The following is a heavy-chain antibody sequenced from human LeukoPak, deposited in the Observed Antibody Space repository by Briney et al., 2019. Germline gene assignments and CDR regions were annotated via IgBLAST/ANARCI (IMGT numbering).Heavy chain of an antibody. Sequence: PSETLSLTCTLSGGSISTYYWSWIRQPPGKGLEWIGYIYHSGSTNYNPSLKSRVTISVDTSKNQFSLKLSSVTAADTAVYYCARGGGYASPIGYWGQGALVTVSA. D-gene: IGHD5-12*01. CDR1: GGSISTYY. CDR3: ARGGGYASPIGY. J-gene: IGHJ4*02. V-gene: IGHV4-59*01. CDR2: IYHSGST.